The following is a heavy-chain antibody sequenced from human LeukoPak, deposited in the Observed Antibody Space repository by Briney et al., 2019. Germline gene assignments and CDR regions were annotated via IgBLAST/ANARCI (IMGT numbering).Heavy chain of an antibody. Sequence: PSETLSLTCTVSGGSISGSSFYWGWIRQPPGKGLEWIGSIYYSGSTYYNPSLKSRVTMSVDTSNNQFSLKLSSVTAADTAVYYCARGSRSHLTHYYYGMDVWGQGTTVTVSS. D-gene: IGHD6-13*01. CDR3: ARGSRSHLTHYYYGMDV. CDR1: GGSISGSSFY. J-gene: IGHJ6*02. V-gene: IGHV4-39*01. CDR2: IYYSGST.